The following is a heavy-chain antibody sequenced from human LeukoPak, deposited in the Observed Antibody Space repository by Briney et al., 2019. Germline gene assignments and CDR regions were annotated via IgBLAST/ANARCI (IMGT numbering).Heavy chain of an antibody. CDR3: TTDPMTTVTGEGD. CDR1: GFTFSNAW. V-gene: IGHV3-15*01. CDR2: IKSKADGGTT. Sequence: GGSLRLSCAASGFTFSNAWMSWVRQAPGKGLEWVGRIKSKADGGTTDYAAPVKGRFTISRDDSKNTLYLQVNSLKTEDTAVYYCTTDPMTTVTGEGDWGQGTLVTVSS. J-gene: IGHJ4*02. D-gene: IGHD4-17*01.